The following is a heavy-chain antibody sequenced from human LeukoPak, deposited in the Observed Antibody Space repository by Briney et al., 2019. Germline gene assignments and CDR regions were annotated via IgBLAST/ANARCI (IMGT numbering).Heavy chain of an antibody. J-gene: IGHJ3*02. CDR2: IKQDGSEK. Sequence: GGSLRLSCAASGFTFSNYWMSWVRQAPGKGLEWVANIKQDGSEKYYVDSVKGRFTISRDNAKNSPYLQMNSLRAEDTAVYYCARSYGGNPIWGQGTMVTVSS. D-gene: IGHD4-23*01. CDR1: GFTFSNYW. V-gene: IGHV3-7*01. CDR3: ARSYGGNPI.